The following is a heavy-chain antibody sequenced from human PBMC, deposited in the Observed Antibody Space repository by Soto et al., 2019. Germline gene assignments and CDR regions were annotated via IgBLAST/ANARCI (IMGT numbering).Heavy chain of an antibody. D-gene: IGHD6-19*01. CDR3: ARQEQFHYYYHGMDD. CDR2: INPGVFDI. V-gene: IGHV5-51*01. CDR1: GYSFTTYW. J-gene: IGHJ6*02. Sequence: GESLKISCKASGYSFTTYWIGWVRQMPGKGLAWMGIINPGVFDIRYSPSFQGQGTISADRSISTAYLQWSSLKESDSAMYYCARQEQFHYYYHGMDDWGQGTTVTVSS.